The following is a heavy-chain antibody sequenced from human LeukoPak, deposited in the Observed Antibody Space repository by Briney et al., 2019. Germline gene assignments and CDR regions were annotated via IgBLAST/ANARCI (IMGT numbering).Heavy chain of an antibody. CDR2: IYYSGST. CDR3: ARHSGSYYQPWDY. V-gene: IGHV4-39*01. Sequence: PSETLSLTCTVSGGSITTTSYYWGWIRQPPGKGLEWIGSIYYSGSTYHNPSLKTRVTISVDTSKNQFSLKLSSVTAADTAVYYCARHSGSYYQPWDYWGQGTLVTVSS. CDR1: GGSITTTSYY. J-gene: IGHJ4*02. D-gene: IGHD1-26*01.